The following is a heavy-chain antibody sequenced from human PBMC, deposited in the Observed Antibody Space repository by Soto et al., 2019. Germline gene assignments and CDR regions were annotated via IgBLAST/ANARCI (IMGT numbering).Heavy chain of an antibody. D-gene: IGHD3-22*01. CDR2: IYYSGST. CDR3: ARHMSPMRVVGGFEY. Sequence: ENFSLTSTVSAGSISRSRHHYYLGWIRQPPGKGLEWIGSIYYSGSTHYNPSLQSRVTISVDTSKNQFSLKLSSVTAADTAVYYCARHMSPMRVVGGFEYWGQGILGTVS. V-gene: IGHV4-39*01. J-gene: IGHJ4*02. CDR1: AGSISRSRHHYY.